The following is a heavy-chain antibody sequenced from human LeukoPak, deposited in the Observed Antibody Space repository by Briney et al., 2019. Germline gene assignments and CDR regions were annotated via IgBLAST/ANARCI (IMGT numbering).Heavy chain of an antibody. D-gene: IGHD2-2*01. Sequence: ASVKVSCKASGYTFTGYYMHWVQQAPGQGLEWMGWINPNSGGTNYAQKFQGRVTMTRDTSISTAYMELSRLRSDDTAVYYCARDGGYCSSTSCYHWFDPWGQGTLVTVSS. CDR3: ARDGGYCSSTSCYHWFDP. CDR1: GYTFTGYY. J-gene: IGHJ5*02. V-gene: IGHV1-2*02. CDR2: INPNSGGT.